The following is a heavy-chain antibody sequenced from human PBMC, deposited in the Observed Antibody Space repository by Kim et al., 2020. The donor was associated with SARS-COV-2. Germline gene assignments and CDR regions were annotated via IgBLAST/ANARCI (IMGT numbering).Heavy chain of an antibody. Sequence: GGSLRLSCAASGFTFSSYWMSWVRQAPGKGLEWVANIKQDGSEKYYVDSVKGRFTISRDNAKNSLYLQMNSLRAEDTAVYYCAREGVFSVVVIEASDAFDIWGQGTMVTVSS. V-gene: IGHV3-7*01. CDR3: AREGVFSVVVIEASDAFDI. CDR2: IKQDGSEK. D-gene: IGHD2-21*01. CDR1: GFTFSSYW. J-gene: IGHJ3*02.